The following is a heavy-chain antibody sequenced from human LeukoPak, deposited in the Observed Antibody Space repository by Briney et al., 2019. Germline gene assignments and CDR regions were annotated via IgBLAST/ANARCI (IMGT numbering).Heavy chain of an antibody. Sequence: GGSLRLSCAASGFTFSSHGMNWVRQAPGKGLEWVSGISPSGGITYYTDPVKGRFTISRDNSKNTQSLQMNSLRAEDTAVYYCAKDDDWGRYKHWGQGTLVTVSS. V-gene: IGHV3-23*01. J-gene: IGHJ1*01. D-gene: IGHD3-16*01. CDR2: ISPSGGIT. CDR1: GFTFSSHG. CDR3: AKDDDWGRYKH.